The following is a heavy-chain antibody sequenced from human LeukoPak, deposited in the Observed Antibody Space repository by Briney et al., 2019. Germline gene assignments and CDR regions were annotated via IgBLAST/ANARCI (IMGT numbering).Heavy chain of an antibody. Sequence: ASVKVPCKVSGYILTQLAMHWVRQVPGKGLEWMGGFDPEDGDRIYAQRFQGRVTMTEDTSTDTAYMELSSLRSDDTAVYYCSTHANGYYYHWGQGTLVTVSS. D-gene: IGHD3-22*01. V-gene: IGHV1-24*01. CDR2: FDPEDGDR. CDR1: GYILTQLA. J-gene: IGHJ4*02. CDR3: STHANGYYYH.